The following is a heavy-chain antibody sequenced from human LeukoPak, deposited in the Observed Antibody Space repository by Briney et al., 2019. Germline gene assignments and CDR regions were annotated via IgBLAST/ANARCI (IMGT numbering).Heavy chain of an antibody. CDR2: ISAYNGNT. V-gene: IGHV1-18*04. J-gene: IGHJ3*02. CDR3: VRQYYYGSGSYHGDDALDI. D-gene: IGHD3-10*01. CDR1: GYSSNNYG. Sequence: ASMKVSCKASGYSSNNYGFGWVRQAPGQGLEWMGWISAYNGNTNYAQKFQGRVTMTTDTPTSTAYMELRSLRSDDTAVYYCVRQYYYGSGSYHGDDALDIWGQGTMVTVSS.